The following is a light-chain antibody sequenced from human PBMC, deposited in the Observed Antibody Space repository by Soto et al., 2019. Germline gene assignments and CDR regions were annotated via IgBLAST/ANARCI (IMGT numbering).Light chain of an antibody. CDR2: GNS. CDR1: SSNIGAGYD. V-gene: IGLV1-40*01. CDR3: QSYDGSLSGTYV. Sequence: QSVLTQPPSVSGAPGQRVTISCTGSSSNIGAGYDVHWYQQLPGTAPKLLIYGNSNRPSGVPDRFSGSKSGTSASLAITGLQAEDEADYYCQSYDGSLSGTYVFGTGTKLTVL. J-gene: IGLJ1*01.